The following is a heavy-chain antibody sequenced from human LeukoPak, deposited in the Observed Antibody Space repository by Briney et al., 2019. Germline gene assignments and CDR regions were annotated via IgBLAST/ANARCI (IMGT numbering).Heavy chain of an antibody. D-gene: IGHD6-19*01. J-gene: IGHJ4*01. CDR1: GFTFTTYW. CDR2: IWYDGSKT. Sequence: GGSLRLSCAASGFTFTTYWMHWVRQAPGKGLEWVAVIWYDGSKTYYADSVKGRFTISRDNSKNTLYLQMSSLRADDTAVYYCARYSTGRSDYWGQGTLVTVSS. CDR3: ARYSTGRSDY. V-gene: IGHV3-33*08.